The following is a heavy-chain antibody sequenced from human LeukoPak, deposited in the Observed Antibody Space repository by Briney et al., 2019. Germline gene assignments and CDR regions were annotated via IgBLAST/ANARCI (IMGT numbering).Heavy chain of an antibody. J-gene: IGHJ4*02. CDR2: INPSGGST. CDR3: ARNLRYCSSTSCYLDY. Sequence: ASVKVSYKASGYTFTTYQMHWVTQAPGQRREWMGIINPSGGSTSYAQKFQGRVTMTRDMSTTTVYMELSSLRSEDTAVYYCARNLRYCSSTSCYLDYWGQGALVTVSS. CDR1: GYTFTTYQ. V-gene: IGHV1-46*01. D-gene: IGHD2-2*01.